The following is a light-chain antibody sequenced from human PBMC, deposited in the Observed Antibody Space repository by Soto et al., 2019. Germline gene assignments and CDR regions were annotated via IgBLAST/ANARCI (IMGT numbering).Light chain of an antibody. V-gene: IGKV4-1*01. CDR1: QSVLYSSNNKMY. CDR3: QQYYTIPWT. J-gene: IGKJ1*01. CDR2: RSS. Sequence: DIVMTQSPESLAVSLGERATINCKSSQSVLYSSNNKMYLAWYQHKPGQPPKLLMYRSSTRESGVPDRFSGSGSGTDFTHTISSLQAEDVAVYYCQQYYTIPWTFGQGTKVEIK.